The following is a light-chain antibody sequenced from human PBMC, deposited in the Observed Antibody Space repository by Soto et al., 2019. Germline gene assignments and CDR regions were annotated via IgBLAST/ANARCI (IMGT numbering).Light chain of an antibody. CDR2: AAS. J-gene: IGKJ4*01. CDR1: QSISSY. Sequence: DIQMTQSPSSLSASVGERVTITCRASQSISSYLNWYQQKPGKAPKLLIYAASSLQSGVPSRFSGSGSGTDFILTISSLQPEDFATYYCQQSYSTLALTFGGGTKVEIK. CDR3: QQSYSTLALT. V-gene: IGKV1-39*01.